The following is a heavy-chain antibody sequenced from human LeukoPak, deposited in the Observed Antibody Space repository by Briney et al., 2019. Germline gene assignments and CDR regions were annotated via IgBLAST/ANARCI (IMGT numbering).Heavy chain of an antibody. CDR2: IKQDGSEK. CDR1: GFTFSSYW. D-gene: IGHD5-18*01. J-gene: IGHJ4*02. V-gene: IGHV3-7*01. CDR3: ARDPIRGYSYGFDY. Sequence: GGSLRLSCAASGFTFSSYWMSWVRQAPGKGLEWVANIKQDGSEKYYVDSVKGRFTISRDNAKNSLYLQMNSLRAEDTAVYYCARDPIRGYSYGFDYWGQGTLVTVSS.